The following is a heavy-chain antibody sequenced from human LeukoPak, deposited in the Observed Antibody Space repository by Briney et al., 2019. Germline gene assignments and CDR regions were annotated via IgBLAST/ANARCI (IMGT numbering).Heavy chain of an antibody. CDR1: GFTFSSYW. J-gene: IGHJ3*02. CDR3: ARGGTISSGWTDAFDM. V-gene: IGHV3-48*04. CDR2: IRSSGSAI. D-gene: IGHD6-19*01. Sequence: GGSLRLSCAASGFTFSSYWMNWARQAPGKGLEWVSYIRSSGSAIYYADSVKGRFTISRDNAKNSLFLQMNSLRAEDTAVYYCARGGTISSGWTDAFDMWGRGTLVIVSS.